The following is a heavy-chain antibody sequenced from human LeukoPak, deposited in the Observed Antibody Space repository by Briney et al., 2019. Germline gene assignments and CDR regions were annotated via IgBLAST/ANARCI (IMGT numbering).Heavy chain of an antibody. CDR3: ARGLRWLL. V-gene: IGHV3-7*04. CDR1: GFTFSSYW. J-gene: IGHJ4*02. Sequence: GGSLRLSCAASGFTFSSYWMSWVRQAGGRGLEGVANIKQEGREKYYGDSVKGRFTISRDNAKNSLYLQMNSLRAEDTAVYYCARGLRWLLWGQGTLDTVS. D-gene: IGHD3-16*01. CDR2: IKQEGREK.